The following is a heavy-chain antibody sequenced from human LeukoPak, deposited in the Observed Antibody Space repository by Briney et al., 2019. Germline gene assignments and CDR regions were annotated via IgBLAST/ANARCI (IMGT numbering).Heavy chain of an antibody. CDR3: AKDHAFDI. J-gene: IGHJ3*02. V-gene: IGHV3-48*01. CDR1: GFTFSSNG. Sequence: GGSLRLSCAAFGFTFSSNGMNWVRQAPGKGLEWVSYISATGGTIYYADSVKGRFTISRDNSKNTLYLQMNSLRAEDTAVYYCAKDHAFDIWGQGTMVTVSS. CDR2: ISATGGTI.